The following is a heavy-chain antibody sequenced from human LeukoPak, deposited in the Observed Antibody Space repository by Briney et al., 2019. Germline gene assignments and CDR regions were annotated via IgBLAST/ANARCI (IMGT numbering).Heavy chain of an antibody. D-gene: IGHD6-13*01. J-gene: IGHJ5*02. CDR2: VFYSGNT. V-gene: IGHV4-39*07. Sequence: SETLSLTCNVSGGSISAVTYYWGWIRQPPGKGLEWIGSVFYSGNTYYKPSLKSRLTISVDTSKNQFSLKLSSVTAADTAVYYCARAKIAAAGSGYDPWGQGTLVTVSS. CDR1: GGSISAVTYY. CDR3: ARAKIAAAGSGYDP.